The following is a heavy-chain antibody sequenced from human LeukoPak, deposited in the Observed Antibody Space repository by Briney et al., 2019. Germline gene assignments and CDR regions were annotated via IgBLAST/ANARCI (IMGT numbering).Heavy chain of an antibody. J-gene: IGHJ4*02. CDR3: AREGTNWDFDY. Sequence: SGGSLRLSCAASGFTFTSYAMSWVRQAPGKGLEVSAISVSGGSTYYADSVKGRFTISRDNSKNTLYLQMNSLRAEDTAVYYCAREGTNWDFDYWGQGTLVTVSS. V-gene: IGHV3-23*01. CDR1: GFTFTSYA. CDR2: ISVSGGST. D-gene: IGHD7-27*01.